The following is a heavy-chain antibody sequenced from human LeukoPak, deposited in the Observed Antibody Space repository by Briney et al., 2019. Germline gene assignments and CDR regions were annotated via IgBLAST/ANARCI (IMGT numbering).Heavy chain of an antibody. CDR1: GGSISSGRYY. CDR2: ISTSGST. D-gene: IGHD6-13*01. V-gene: IGHV4-61*02. CDR3: ARGSSLIDH. Sequence: SETLSLTCTVSGGSISSGRYYWIWIRQPAGKGLEWIGRISTSGSTNYNPSLKSRVTISVDTSKNQFSLQLNSVSPEDTAVYYCARGSSLIDHWGQGTLVTVSS. J-gene: IGHJ4*02.